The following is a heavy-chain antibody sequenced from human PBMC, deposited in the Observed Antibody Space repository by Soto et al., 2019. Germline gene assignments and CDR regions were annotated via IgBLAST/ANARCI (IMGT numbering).Heavy chain of an antibody. CDR2: IWYDGSNK. J-gene: IGHJ6*02. Sequence: GGALRLSCAASGFTFSSYCMHWVRQAPGKGQEWVAVIWYDGSNKYYADSVKGRFTISRDNSKNTLYLQMNSLRAEDTAVYYCARGSGSSSNYYYYYGMDVCGQGTTVTVSS. V-gene: IGHV3-33*08. CDR1: GFTFSSYC. CDR3: ARGSGSSSNYYYYYGMDV. D-gene: IGHD6-6*01.